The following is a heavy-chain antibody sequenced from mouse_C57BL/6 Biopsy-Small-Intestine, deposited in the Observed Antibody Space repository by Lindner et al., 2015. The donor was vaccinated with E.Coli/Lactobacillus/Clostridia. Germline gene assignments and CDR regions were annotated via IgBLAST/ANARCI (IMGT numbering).Heavy chain of an antibody. V-gene: IGHV1-72*04. CDR1: GYTFTGNF. J-gene: IGHJ2*01. D-gene: IGHD2-1*01. CDR3: AREGSGNYQNYFDY. CDR2: TSPNSGGT. Sequence: SVKVSCKASGYTFTGNFMHWVRQAPGQGVEWMGWTSPNSGGTKYAQKFQGRVTMTRDTSISTAYMELSGLRSDDTAVYYCAREGSGNYQNYFDYWGQGTLVTVSS.